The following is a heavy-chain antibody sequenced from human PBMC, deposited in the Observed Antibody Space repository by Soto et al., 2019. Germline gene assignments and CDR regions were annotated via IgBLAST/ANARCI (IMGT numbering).Heavy chain of an antibody. V-gene: IGHV1-18*01. J-gene: IGHJ6*02. CDR1: GDAFSTYG. CDR3: ARDAWELPRAYVHYGLDV. Sequence: ASVKVCCKASGDAFSTYGITWVGQVPGQGLEWVGWISAYNGNANFAQTLQGRVTVTTDTPTNTAYMELRSLRSYDTAVYYCARDAWELPRAYVHYGLDVWGQGTRVTVYS. D-gene: IGHD1-26*01. CDR2: ISAYNGNA.